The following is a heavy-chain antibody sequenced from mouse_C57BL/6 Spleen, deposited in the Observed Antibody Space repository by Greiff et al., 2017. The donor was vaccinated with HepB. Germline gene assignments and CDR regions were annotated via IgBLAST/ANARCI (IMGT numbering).Heavy chain of an antibody. Sequence: VMLVESGPGLVQPSQSLSITCTVSGFSLTSYGVHWVRQSPGKGLEWLGVIWSGGSTDYNAAFISRLSISKDNSKSQVFFKMNSLQADDTAIYYCARAYYDYARFAYWGQGTLVTVSA. V-gene: IGHV2-2*01. CDR1: GFSLTSYG. J-gene: IGHJ3*01. CDR2: IWSGGST. D-gene: IGHD2-4*01. CDR3: ARAYYDYARFAY.